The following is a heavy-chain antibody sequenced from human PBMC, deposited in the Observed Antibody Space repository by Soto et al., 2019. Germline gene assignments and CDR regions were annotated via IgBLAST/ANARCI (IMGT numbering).Heavy chain of an antibody. Sequence: TLSLTCTVSDGSISSSSYYWGSIRQPPGKGREWIGSIYYSGSTYYNPSLKSRVTISVDTSKNQFSLKLSSVTAADTAVYYCARHENCSSTSCYEFYYYYGMDVWGQGTTVTVSS. V-gene: IGHV4-39*01. D-gene: IGHD2-2*01. CDR1: DGSISSSSYY. J-gene: IGHJ6*02. CDR3: ARHENCSSTSCYEFYYYYGMDV. CDR2: IYYSGST.